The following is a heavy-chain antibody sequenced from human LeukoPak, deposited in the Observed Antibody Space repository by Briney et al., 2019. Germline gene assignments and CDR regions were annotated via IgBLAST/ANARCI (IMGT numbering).Heavy chain of an antibody. V-gene: IGHV3-7*01. D-gene: IGHD7-27*01. CDR1: GFTFNSFF. CDR2: ISQDGSET. J-gene: IGHJ4*02. Sequence: GGSLRLSCAASGFTFNSFFLNWVRLTPGRELEWVACISQDGSETFYMDSVRGRFTISRGNTKNSLYLQMDSLRAEDTAVYFCVRDLGHSRHYFEYWGQGALVTVSS. CDR3: VRDLGHSRHYFEY.